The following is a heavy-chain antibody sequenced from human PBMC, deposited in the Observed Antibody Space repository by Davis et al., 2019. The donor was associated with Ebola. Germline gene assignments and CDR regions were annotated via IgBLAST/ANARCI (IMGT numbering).Heavy chain of an antibody. J-gene: IGHJ4*02. CDR1: GGTFSSYA. Sequence: AASVKVSCKASGGTFSSYAISWVRQAPGPGLEWMGGILPILGPGNYGQKFQGRVTITADKSTSTAYMELSSLRYEDTAVYYCAREGGYSSGWPYFDNWGQGTLVTVSS. D-gene: IGHD6-19*01. CDR3: AREGGYSSGWPYFDN. CDR2: ILPILGPG. V-gene: IGHV1-69*06.